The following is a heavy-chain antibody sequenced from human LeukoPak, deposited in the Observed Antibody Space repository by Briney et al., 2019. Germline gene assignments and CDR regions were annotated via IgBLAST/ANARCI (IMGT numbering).Heavy chain of an antibody. V-gene: IGHV4-59*01. CDR2: IYYSGST. Sequence: ASETLSLTCTVSGGSISSYYWSWIRQPPGKGLEWIGYIYYSGSTNYNPSLKSRVTISVDTSKNQFSLKLSSVTAADTAVYYCARVDNWNYPFDYWGQGTLVTVSS. CDR3: ARVDNWNYPFDY. J-gene: IGHJ4*02. CDR1: GGSISSYY. D-gene: IGHD1-7*01.